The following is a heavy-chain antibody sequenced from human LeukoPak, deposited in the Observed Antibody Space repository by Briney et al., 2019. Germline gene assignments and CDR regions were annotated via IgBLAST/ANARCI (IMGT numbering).Heavy chain of an antibody. Sequence: ASVKVSCKASGYTFTGYYMHWVRQAPGQGLEWMGWINPNSGGTNYAQKFQGRVTMTRDTSISTAYMELSRLRSDDTAVYYCARDPWYSSSQPPAHWGQGTLVTVSS. D-gene: IGHD6-13*01. CDR1: GYTFTGYY. J-gene: IGHJ4*02. V-gene: IGHV1-2*02. CDR3: ARDPWYSSSQPPAH. CDR2: INPNSGGT.